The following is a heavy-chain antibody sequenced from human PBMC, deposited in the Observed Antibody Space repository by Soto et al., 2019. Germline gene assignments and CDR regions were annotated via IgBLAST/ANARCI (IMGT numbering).Heavy chain of an antibody. V-gene: IGHV3-23*01. Sequence: PGGSLRLACAASGFTFSSYAMSWVRQAPGKGREWVSAISGSGGSTYYADSVKGRFTSSRDNSKNTLYLQMNSLRAEDTAVYYCAKASGITIFGVVPYGMDVWGQGTTVTVS. CDR1: GFTFSSYA. D-gene: IGHD3-3*01. CDR2: ISGSGGST. CDR3: AKASGITIFGVVPYGMDV. J-gene: IGHJ6*02.